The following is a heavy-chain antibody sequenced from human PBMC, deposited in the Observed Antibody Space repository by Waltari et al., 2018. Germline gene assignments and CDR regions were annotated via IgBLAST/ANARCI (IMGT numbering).Heavy chain of an antibody. CDR1: GFTFDDYA. V-gene: IGHV3-9*01. J-gene: IGHJ4*02. CDR2: ISWNSGSI. D-gene: IGHD3-9*01. CDR3: AKGFHYDILTGTFDY. Sequence: EVQLVESGGGLVQPGRSLRLSCAASGFTFDDYAMHWVRPAPGKGLEWVSGISWNSGSIGYADSVKGRFTISRDNAKNSLYLQMNSLRAEDTALYYCAKGFHYDILTGTFDYWGQGTLVTVSS.